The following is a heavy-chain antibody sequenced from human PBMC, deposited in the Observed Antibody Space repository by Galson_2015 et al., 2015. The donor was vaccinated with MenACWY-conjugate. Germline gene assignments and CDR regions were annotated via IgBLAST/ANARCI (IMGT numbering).Heavy chain of an antibody. CDR3: ARGVTRTSGTINWYFDF. D-gene: IGHD6-13*01. CDR1: GDSVSGHSAA. CDR2: TYYRSRWHN. J-gene: IGHJ2*01. V-gene: IGHV6-1*01. Sequence: CAISGDSVSGHSAAWTWIRQSPSRGLEWLGRTYYRSRWHNDYAVSVKSRITINPDTSRNQLSLQLSSVTPEDTAVYYCARGVTRTSGTINWYFDFWGRGTLVTVSS.